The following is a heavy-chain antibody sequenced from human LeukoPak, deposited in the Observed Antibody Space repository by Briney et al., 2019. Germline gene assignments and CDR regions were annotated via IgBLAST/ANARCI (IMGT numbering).Heavy chain of an antibody. V-gene: IGHV3-64*01. D-gene: IGHD4-17*01. J-gene: IGHJ4*02. CDR3: ARGKYGDPVTPYYFDY. CDR2: ISSTGGST. CDR1: GFPFSSYA. Sequence: GSLRLSCAASGFPFSSYAMHWVRQAPGKGLVYVSSISSTGGSTYYANSVKGRFTISRDNSKNTLYLQMGSLRAEDMAVYYCARGKYGDPVTPYYFDYWGQGTLVTVSS.